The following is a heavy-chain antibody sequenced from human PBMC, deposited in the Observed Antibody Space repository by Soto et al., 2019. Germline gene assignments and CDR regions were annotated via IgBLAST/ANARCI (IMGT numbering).Heavy chain of an antibody. CDR2: ISVNNGNT. Sequence: QVQLVQSGAEVKKPGASVKVSCKASGYIFTSYGISWVRQAPGQGLEWMGWISVNNGNTHYAQKFQGRVTVTTDTATRTAYVEQRSLRSDDTAVYYCARGVDLWSGYSSYGGDWFDSWGQGTLVTVSS. CDR1: GYIFTSYG. J-gene: IGHJ5*01. CDR3: ARGVDLWSGYSSYGGDWFDS. V-gene: IGHV1-18*01. D-gene: IGHD3-3*01.